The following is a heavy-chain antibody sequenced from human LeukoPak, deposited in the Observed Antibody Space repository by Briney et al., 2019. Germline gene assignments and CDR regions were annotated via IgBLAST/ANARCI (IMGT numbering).Heavy chain of an antibody. CDR2: IRSKALVGTT. D-gene: IGHD4-11*01. CDR1: DFTFGEYA. CDR3: TRAPYSNYVKLDY. J-gene: IGHJ4*02. V-gene: IGHV3-49*04. Sequence: GGSLSLSCTASDFTFGEYAMTWVRRAPGKGGEGLSYIRSKALVGTTQCAGPVKRRFTISKEVSITIAYLQMNRRKTEVTAVYFCTRAPYSNYVKLDYWGQGTLVTVSS.